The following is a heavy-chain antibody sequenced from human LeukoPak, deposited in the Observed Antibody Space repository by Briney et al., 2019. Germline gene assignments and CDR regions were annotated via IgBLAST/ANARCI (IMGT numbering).Heavy chain of an antibody. CDR1: GGSVSSSSYY. J-gene: IGHJ6*02. D-gene: IGHD3-3*01. CDR2: ITYSGNT. CDR3: ARIAYDALDSYCYGMDV. Sequence: PSETLSLTCTVSGGSVSSSSYYWIWIRHHPGKCLEWIGYITYSGNTYYYPALNSRVTVSLDTSQTQFSLKLSSVPAADTAVYYCARIAYDALDSYCYGMDVWGQGTTVTASS. V-gene: IGHV4-31*03.